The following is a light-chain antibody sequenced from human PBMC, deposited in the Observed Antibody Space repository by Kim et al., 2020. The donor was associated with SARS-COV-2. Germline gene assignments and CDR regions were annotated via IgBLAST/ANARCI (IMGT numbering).Light chain of an antibody. CDR3: NFRDSSGNPLV. CDR2: GKN. J-gene: IGLJ2*01. V-gene: IGLV3-19*01. Sequence: SSELTQDPAVSVDLGQTVRITCQGDSLRSYYASWYQQKPGQAPVLVIYGKNNRPSGIPDRFSGSSSGNTASLTITGAQAEDEADYYRNFRDSSGNPLVFG. CDR1: SLRSYY.